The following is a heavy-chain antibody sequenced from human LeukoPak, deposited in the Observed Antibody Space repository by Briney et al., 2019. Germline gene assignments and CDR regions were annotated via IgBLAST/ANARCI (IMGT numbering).Heavy chain of an antibody. J-gene: IGHJ4*02. D-gene: IGHD1-14*01. Sequence: PGGSLRLSCAASGFTFSSYAMSWVRQAPGKGLEWVSAISCSGGSTYYADSVKGRFTISKDNSKNTLYLQMNSLRAEDTAVYYCAQDKYNGAYALFDYWGQGTLVTVSS. CDR2: ISCSGGST. CDR3: AQDKYNGAYALFDY. CDR1: GFTFSSYA. V-gene: IGHV3-23*01.